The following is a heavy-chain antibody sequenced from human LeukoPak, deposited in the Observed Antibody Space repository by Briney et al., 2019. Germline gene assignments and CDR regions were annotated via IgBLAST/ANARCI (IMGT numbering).Heavy chain of an antibody. Sequence: GGSLRLSCAASGFTFGGFWMSWVRQAPGKGLEWVANINQDGSEEYYVDSVKGRFTISRDNAKNSLYLQMSSLRAEDTAVYYCARDQIDSSGSKPPFDCWGRGTLVTVSS. D-gene: IGHD1-26*01. CDR3: ARDQIDSSGSKPPFDC. J-gene: IGHJ4*02. CDR2: INQDGSEE. V-gene: IGHV3-7*01. CDR1: GFTFGGFW.